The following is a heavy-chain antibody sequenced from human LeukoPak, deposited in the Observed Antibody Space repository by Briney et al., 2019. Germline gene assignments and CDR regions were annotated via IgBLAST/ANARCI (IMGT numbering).Heavy chain of an antibody. Sequence: SETLSLTCTVSGGSISSYYWSWIRQPAGKGPEWIGRIYTSGSTNYNPSLKSRVTMSADTSKNQFSLKLSSVTAADTAVYYCARQEPGVPAATYYFDYWGQGTLVTVSS. CDR3: ARQEPGVPAATYYFDY. J-gene: IGHJ4*02. D-gene: IGHD2-2*01. CDR2: IYTSGST. V-gene: IGHV4-4*07. CDR1: GGSISSYY.